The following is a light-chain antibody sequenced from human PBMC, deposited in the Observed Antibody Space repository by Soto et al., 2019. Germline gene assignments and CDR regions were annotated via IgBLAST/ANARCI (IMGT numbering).Light chain of an antibody. CDR2: GAS. CDR1: QSVSSSY. V-gene: IGKV3-20*01. CDR3: QQYRTSPLT. J-gene: IGKJ4*01. Sequence: EIVVTQSPATLSVSPGERATLSCRASQSVSSSYLAWYQQKPGQAPRLLIYGASSRATGIPDRFSGSGSGTDFTLTISRLEPEDFAVYYCQQYRTSPLTYGGGTTVDIK.